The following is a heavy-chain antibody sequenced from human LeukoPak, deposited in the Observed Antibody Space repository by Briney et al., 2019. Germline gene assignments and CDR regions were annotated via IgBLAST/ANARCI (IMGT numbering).Heavy chain of an antibody. CDR3: LKELRYHDSRGYYYGFDD. J-gene: IGHJ4*02. Sequence: GGSLTLSCAPSVFTFSNHGMHWVRQAPGKGLEGVQFIRNEGSNKYYADSVKGLYTISRDNSKNTLYPQMQPQRREDTGVYYCLKELRYHDSRGYYYGFDDWGRETLVSVSS. D-gene: IGHD3-22*01. V-gene: IGHV3-30*02. CDR2: IRNEGSNK. CDR1: VFTFSNHG.